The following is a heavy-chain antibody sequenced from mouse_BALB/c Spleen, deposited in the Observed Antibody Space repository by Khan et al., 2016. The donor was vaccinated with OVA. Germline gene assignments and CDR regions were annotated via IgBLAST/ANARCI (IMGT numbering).Heavy chain of an antibody. CDR1: GFTFSTYG. CDR2: ISTGGHYT. CDR3: ARLAYYYDSEGFAY. J-gene: IGHJ3*01. Sequence: EVELVESGGDLVEPGGSLKLSCAASGFTFSTYGMSWVRQTPDKRLEWVATISTGGHYTYYPDSVRGRFTISRDNAKNTLYLQMTCLKSEDTAMFYCARLAYYYDSEGFAYWGQGTLVTVSA. V-gene: IGHV5-6*01. D-gene: IGHD1-1*01.